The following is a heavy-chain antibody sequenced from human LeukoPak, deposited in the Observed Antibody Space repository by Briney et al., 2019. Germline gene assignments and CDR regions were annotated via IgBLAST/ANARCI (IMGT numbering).Heavy chain of an antibody. CDR2: ISSSSSTI. Sequence: GGSLRLSCAASGFTFSSYSMNWVRQAPGKGLEWVSYISSSSSTIYYADSVKGRFTISRDNAKNSLYLQMNSLRDEDTAVYYCARGSESWFGVKEAFDIWGLGTLVAVSS. J-gene: IGHJ3*02. CDR3: ARGSESWFGVKEAFDI. V-gene: IGHV3-48*02. CDR1: GFTFSSYS. D-gene: IGHD3-10*01.